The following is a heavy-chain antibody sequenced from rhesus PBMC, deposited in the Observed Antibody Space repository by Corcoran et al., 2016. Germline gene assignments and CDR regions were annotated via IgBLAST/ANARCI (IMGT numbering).Heavy chain of an antibody. CDR3: ATLLPGNVAY. CDR1: GYSFTSYW. CDR2: IDPSDSDT. Sequence: EVQLVQSGAEVKRPGESLKISCKTSGYSFTSYWISWVRQMPGKGLEWMVAIDPSDSDTRYSTSFQGQVTIYADKYISTAYLQGSSLKASDTATYYCATLLPGNVAYWGQGVLVTVSS. J-gene: IGHJ4*01. D-gene: IGHD2-15*01. V-gene: IGHV5-2*01.